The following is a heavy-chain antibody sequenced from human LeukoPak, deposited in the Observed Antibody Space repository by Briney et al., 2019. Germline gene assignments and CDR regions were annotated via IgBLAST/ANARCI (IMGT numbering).Heavy chain of an antibody. CDR1: GFTFSRHW. CDR2: IKQDGSEK. J-gene: IGHJ4*02. D-gene: IGHD6-19*01. V-gene: IGHV3-7*01. Sequence: GGSLRLSCATSGFTFSRHWMTWVRQAPGKGLEWVANIKQDGSEKYYVDSVKGRFTISRDNAKNSLHLQMNSLRAEDTAVYYCARSVAGFDYWGQGTLVTVSS. CDR3: ARSVAGFDY.